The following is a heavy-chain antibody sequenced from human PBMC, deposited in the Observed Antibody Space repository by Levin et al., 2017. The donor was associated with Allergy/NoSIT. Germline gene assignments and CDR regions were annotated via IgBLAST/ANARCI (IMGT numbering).Heavy chain of an antibody. CDR1: GDSISRGFYY. D-gene: IGHD5-12*01. CDR2: IYVTGST. Sequence: SCSVSGDSISRGFYYWSWIRQPAGEGLEWIGRIYVTGSTTYSPSLKSRATISLDRSKDQHSLKINSVTAEETAVYYCARDLEGCSGYKPYCYMDVWGKGTTVTVSS. CDR3: ARDLEGCSGYKPYCYMDV. V-gene: IGHV4-61*02. J-gene: IGHJ6*03.